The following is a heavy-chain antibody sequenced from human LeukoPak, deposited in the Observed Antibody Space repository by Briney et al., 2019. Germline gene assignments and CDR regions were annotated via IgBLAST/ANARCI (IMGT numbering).Heavy chain of an antibody. Sequence: PGGSLRLSCAASGFTFSSYAMNWVRQAPGKGLEWVSAISGSGGSTYYADSVKGRSTISRDNSKNTLYLQMNSLRAEDTAVYYCAKSPGAPHYFDYWGQGTLVTVSS. D-gene: IGHD1-14*01. CDR3: AKSPGAPHYFDY. CDR1: GFTFSSYA. V-gene: IGHV3-23*01. J-gene: IGHJ4*02. CDR2: ISGSGGST.